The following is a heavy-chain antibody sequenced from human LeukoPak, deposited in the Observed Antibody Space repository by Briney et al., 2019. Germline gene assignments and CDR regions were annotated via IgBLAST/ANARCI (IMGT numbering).Heavy chain of an antibody. D-gene: IGHD2-21*02. J-gene: IGHJ4*02. CDR3: ARGMTRVDF. CDR1: GFSFSNYG. CDR2: IWYDGRNQ. V-gene: IGHV3-33*01. Sequence: GGSLRLSCEASGFSFSNYGMHWVRQAPGKGLEWVSLIWYDGRNQDYGESVKGRFTISRDNSKNTLYLQMNSLRAEDTAVYYCARGMTRVDFRGQGTLVTVSS.